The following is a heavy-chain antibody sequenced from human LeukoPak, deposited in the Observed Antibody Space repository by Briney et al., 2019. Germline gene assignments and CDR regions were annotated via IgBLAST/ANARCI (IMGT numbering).Heavy chain of an antibody. CDR2: IYSGGST. CDR3: ARDSSYCSSTSCYADYFDC. D-gene: IGHD2-2*01. CDR1: GITFSSYA. V-gene: IGHV3-53*01. Sequence: PGGSLRLSCAASGITFSSYAMHWVRQAPGKGLEWVSVIYSGGSTYYADSVKGRFTISRDNSKNTLYLQMNSLRAEDTAVYYCARDSSYCSSTSCYADYFDCWGQGTLVTVSS. J-gene: IGHJ4*02.